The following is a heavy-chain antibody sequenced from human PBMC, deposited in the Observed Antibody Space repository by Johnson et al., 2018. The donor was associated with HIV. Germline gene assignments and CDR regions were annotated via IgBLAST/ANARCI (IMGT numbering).Heavy chain of an antibody. V-gene: IGHV3-33*08. Sequence: QVQLVESGGGLVQPGGSLRLSCAASGFTFSSYAMSWVRQAPGKGPEWVAVISFDGNLKKYADSVKGRFTISRDNSKNTLYLQMNSLRAEDTAVYYCARDGQDRDDAFDIWGQGTMVTVSS. CDR3: ARDGQDRDDAFDI. D-gene: IGHD3-22*01. CDR2: ISFDGNLK. CDR1: GFTFSSYA. J-gene: IGHJ3*02.